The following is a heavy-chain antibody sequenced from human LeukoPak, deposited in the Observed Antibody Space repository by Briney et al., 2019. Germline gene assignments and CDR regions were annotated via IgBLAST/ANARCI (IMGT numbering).Heavy chain of an antibody. CDR1: GDTFSSYA. Sequence: SVKVSCKASGDTFSSYAISRVRQAPGQGLEWMGRIIPIFGIANYAQKFQGRVTITADKSTSTAYMELSSLRSEDTAVYYCARDLFYDFRSGPSIFDYWGQGTLVTVSS. J-gene: IGHJ4*02. CDR3: ARDLFYDFRSGPSIFDY. CDR2: IIPIFGIA. V-gene: IGHV1-69*04. D-gene: IGHD3-3*01.